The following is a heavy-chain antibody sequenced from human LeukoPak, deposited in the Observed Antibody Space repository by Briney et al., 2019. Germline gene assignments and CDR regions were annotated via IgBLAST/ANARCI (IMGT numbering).Heavy chain of an antibody. J-gene: IGHJ4*02. Sequence: GGSLRLSCAASGFTFSSYGMHWVRQAPGKGLEWVAFIRYDGSNKYYADSVKGRFTISRDNSKNTPYLQMNSLRAEDTAVYYCAKDLGRYCSSTSCYGDYFDYWGQGTLVTVSS. CDR3: AKDLGRYCSSTSCYGDYFDY. V-gene: IGHV3-30*02. D-gene: IGHD2-2*01. CDR2: IRYDGSNK. CDR1: GFTFSSYG.